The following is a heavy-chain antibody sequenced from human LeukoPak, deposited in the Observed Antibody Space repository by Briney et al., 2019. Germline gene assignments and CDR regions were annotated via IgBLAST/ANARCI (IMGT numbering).Heavy chain of an antibody. CDR2: IYNSEST. Sequence: SETLSRKCSVSGVSIYSYYRIWMGHAPGNGLEWMGYIYNSESTNDNPSLRSLVTISDDMSKNNYSLKLSSVTAADTAVYYCARDRVGQQLVGRKYYYYYMDVWGKGTTVTISS. D-gene: IGHD6-13*01. CDR1: GVSIYSYY. CDR3: ARDRVGQQLVGRKYYYYYMDV. J-gene: IGHJ6*03. V-gene: IGHV4-59*01.